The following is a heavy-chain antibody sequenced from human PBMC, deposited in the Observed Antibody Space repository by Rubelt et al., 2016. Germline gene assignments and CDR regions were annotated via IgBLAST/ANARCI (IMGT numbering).Heavy chain of an antibody. CDR2: ISAYNGNT. Sequence: QVQLVQSGAEVKKPGASVKVSCKASGYTFTSYGISWVRQAPGQGLEWMGWISAYNGNTNYAQKLTGRGTRTTDTARSTAYMGLRSLRSDDTAVYYWARDKEWLATRGFQNWFDPWGQGTLVTVSS. V-gene: IGHV1-18*01. J-gene: IGHJ5*02. D-gene: IGHD6-19*01. CDR3: ARDKEWLATRGFQNWFDP. CDR1: GYTFTSYG.